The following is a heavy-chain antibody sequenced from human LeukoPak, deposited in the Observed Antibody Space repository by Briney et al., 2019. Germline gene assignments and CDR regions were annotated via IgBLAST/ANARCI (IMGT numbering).Heavy chain of an antibody. CDR3: VATPGSNGHYYYYMAV. J-gene: IGHJ6*03. CDR2: IYTSGST. D-gene: IGHD3-10*01. CDR1: GGSISSGSYY. Sequence: SETLSLTCTVSGGSISSGSYYWSWIRQPAGKGLEWIGRIYTSGSTNYYPFLKSRVTISVDTPKTHFSLKLSSVTAADTAVYYCVATPGSNGHYYYYMAVWGKGTTVTVSS. V-gene: IGHV4-61*02.